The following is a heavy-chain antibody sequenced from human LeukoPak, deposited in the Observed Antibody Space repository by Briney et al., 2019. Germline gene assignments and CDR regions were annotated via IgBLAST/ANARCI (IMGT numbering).Heavy chain of an antibody. CDR2: IKSKTDGGTT. V-gene: IGHV3-15*01. Sequence: GGSLRLSCAASGFTFSNAWMSWVRQAPGKGLEWVGRIKSKTDGGTTDYAAPVKGRFTISRDDSKNTLYLQMNSQKTEDTAVYYCTTGGVVVVPAAILLDYWGQGTLVTVSS. CDR1: GFTFSNAW. J-gene: IGHJ4*02. CDR3: TTGGVVVVPAAILLDY. D-gene: IGHD2-2*02.